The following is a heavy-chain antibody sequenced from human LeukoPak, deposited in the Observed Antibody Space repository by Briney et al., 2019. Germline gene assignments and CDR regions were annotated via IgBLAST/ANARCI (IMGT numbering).Heavy chain of an antibody. V-gene: IGHV4-39*01. CDR2: IYYSGST. CDR3: AKGSSGYYSAFDY. CDR1: GGPISSRSYY. Sequence: NPSDTLSLTCTVSGGPISSRSYYWGWIRQPPGQGLEWIGSIYYSGSTYYNPSLKRRVTISVDTSKNQFSLKLSSVTAADTAVYYCAKGSSGYYSAFDYWGQGTLVTVSS. J-gene: IGHJ4*02. D-gene: IGHD3-22*01.